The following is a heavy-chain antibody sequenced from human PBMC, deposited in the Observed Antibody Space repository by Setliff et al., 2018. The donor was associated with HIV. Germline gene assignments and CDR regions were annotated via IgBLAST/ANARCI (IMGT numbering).Heavy chain of an antibody. D-gene: IGHD3-3*01. Sequence: GGSLRLSCAASGLTDTYNYMSWVRQAPGKGLEWVSAISGGGGKTDYADSVKGRFTISRDNSKNTLYLQMNSLRADDTAVYYCAKDRITGYGVVIYDAFNVWGHGTMVTVSS. J-gene: IGHJ3*01. V-gene: IGHV3-23*01. CDR3: AKDRITGYGVVIYDAFNV. CDR1: GLTDTYNY. CDR2: ISGGGGKT.